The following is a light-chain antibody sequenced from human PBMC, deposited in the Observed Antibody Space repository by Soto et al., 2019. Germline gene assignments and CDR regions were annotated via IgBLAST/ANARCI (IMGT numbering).Light chain of an antibody. V-gene: IGLV1-51*01. J-gene: IGLJ3*02. CDR1: SSNIGNNY. CDR3: GTWDSSLSSWV. CDR2: DNN. Sequence: QSVLTQPPSVSAAPGQKVTISCSGSSSNIGNNYVSWYQQLPGTAPKLLIYDNNKRPSGIPDRFSGSKSGTSATLGVTGLQTGDVADYYCGTWDSSLSSWVFGGGTKLTVL.